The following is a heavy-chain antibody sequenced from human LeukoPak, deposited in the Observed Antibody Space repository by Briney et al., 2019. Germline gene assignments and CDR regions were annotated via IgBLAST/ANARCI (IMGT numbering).Heavy chain of an antibody. CDR3: AKDVRYGSGSYYPTYFDY. D-gene: IGHD3-10*01. CDR2: IGGSGGST. V-gene: IGHV3-23*01. J-gene: IGHJ4*02. CDR1: GFTFGSYV. Sequence: PGGSLRLSCAASGFTFGSYVMSWVRQAPGKGLEWVSAIGGSGGSTYYEDSVEGRFTISRDNSKNTLYLQMNSLRAEDTAVYYCAKDVRYGSGSYYPTYFDYWGQGTLVTVSS.